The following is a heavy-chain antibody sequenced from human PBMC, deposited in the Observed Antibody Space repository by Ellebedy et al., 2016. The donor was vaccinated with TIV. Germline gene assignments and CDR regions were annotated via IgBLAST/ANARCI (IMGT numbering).Heavy chain of an antibody. CDR2: INHSGST. J-gene: IGHJ4*02. Sequence: SETLSLTXAVYGGSFSGYYWSWIRQPPGKGLEWIGEINHSGSTNYNPSLKSRVTISVDTSKNQFSLKLSSVTAADTAVYYCARGTGYSSYWDYWGQGTLVTVSS. D-gene: IGHD6-13*01. CDR3: ARGTGYSSYWDY. V-gene: IGHV4-34*01. CDR1: GGSFSGYY.